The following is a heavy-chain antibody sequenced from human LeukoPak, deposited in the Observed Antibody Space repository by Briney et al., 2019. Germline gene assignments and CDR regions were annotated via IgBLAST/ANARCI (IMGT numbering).Heavy chain of an antibody. Sequence: SETLSLTCTVSGGSISSGDYYWSWIRQPPGKGLEWIGEINHSGSTNYNPSLKSRVTISVDTSKNQFSLKLSSVTAADTAVYYCARDKWELIRVAFDIWGQGTMVTVSS. CDR1: GGSISSGDYY. V-gene: IGHV4-39*07. CDR3: ARDKWELIRVAFDI. D-gene: IGHD1-26*01. J-gene: IGHJ3*02. CDR2: INHSGST.